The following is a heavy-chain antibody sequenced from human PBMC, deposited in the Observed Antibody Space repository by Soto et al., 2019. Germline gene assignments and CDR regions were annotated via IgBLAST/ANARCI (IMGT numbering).Heavy chain of an antibody. V-gene: IGHV1-2*02. CDR3: ARGEVVLMVYAIIQEWNGAVGWFDP. Sequence: ASVKVSCKASGYTFTGYYMHWVRQAPGQGLEWMGWINPNSGGTNYAQKFQGRVTMTRDTSISTAYMELSRLRSDDTAVYYCARGEVVLMVYAIIQEWNGAVGWFDPWGQGTLVTVSS. J-gene: IGHJ5*02. CDR1: GYTFTGYY. D-gene: IGHD2-8*01. CDR2: INPNSGGT.